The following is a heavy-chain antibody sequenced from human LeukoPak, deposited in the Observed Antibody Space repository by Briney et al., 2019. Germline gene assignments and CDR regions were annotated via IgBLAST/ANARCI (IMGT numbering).Heavy chain of an antibody. J-gene: IGHJ3*02. CDR3: VKFYYDSSGYYSDAFDI. CDR1: GSTFSSYA. V-gene: IGHV3-64D*09. CDR2: ISSNGGST. D-gene: IGHD3-22*01. Sequence: PGGSLRLSCSASGSTFSSYAMHWVRQAPGKGLEYVSAISSNGGSTYYADSVKGRFTISRDNSKNTLYLQMSSLRAEDTAVYYCVKFYYDSSGYYSDAFDIWGQGTMVTVSS.